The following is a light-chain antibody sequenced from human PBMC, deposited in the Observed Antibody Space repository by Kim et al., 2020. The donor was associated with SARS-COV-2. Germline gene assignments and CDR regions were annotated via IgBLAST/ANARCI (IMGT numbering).Light chain of an antibody. Sequence: APGGPATIDGGGKNSESKGFNWYRQQPGQAPVLVMYYDSDRPSGIPERFSGSNSGNTATLTISRVEAGDEADYYCQVWDSSSAHYVFGAGTKVTVL. J-gene: IGLJ1*01. CDR1: NSESKG. CDR3: QVWDSSSAHYV. V-gene: IGLV3-21*04. CDR2: YDS.